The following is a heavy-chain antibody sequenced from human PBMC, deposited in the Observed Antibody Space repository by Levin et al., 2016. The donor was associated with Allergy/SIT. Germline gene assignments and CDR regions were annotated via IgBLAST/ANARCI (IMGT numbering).Heavy chain of an antibody. CDR3: VRLAGMATVIGTFDY. V-gene: IGHV4-39*01. D-gene: IGHD5-24*01. Sequence: GSLRLSCTVSGGSINSGPYYWGWIRQTPGKGLEWIGCMFYIATTYYNPSLKSRVTISGDTSKNQFSLRLSSVTAADTAVYYCVRLAGMATVIGTFDYWGQGALVTVSS. CDR2: MFYIATT. J-gene: IGHJ4*02. CDR1: GGSINSGPYY.